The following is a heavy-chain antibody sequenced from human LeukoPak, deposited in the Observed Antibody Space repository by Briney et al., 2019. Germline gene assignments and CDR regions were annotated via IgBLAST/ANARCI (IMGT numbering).Heavy chain of an antibody. CDR1: GGSISSGSYY. CDR2: IYTSGTT. J-gene: IGHJ5*02. Sequence: PSETLSLTCTVSGGSISSGSYYWSWIRQPAGKGLEWIGSIYTSGTTNYNPSLKSRVTISVDTSKNQFSLELSSVTAADTAVYYCARVRGSYFRFDPWGQGTLVTVS. V-gene: IGHV4-61*02. CDR3: ARVRGSYFRFDP. D-gene: IGHD1-26*01.